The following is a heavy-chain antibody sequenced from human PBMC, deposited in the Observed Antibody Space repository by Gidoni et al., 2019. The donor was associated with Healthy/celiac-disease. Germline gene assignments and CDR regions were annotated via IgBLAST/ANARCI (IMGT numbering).Heavy chain of an antibody. CDR2: ISGSGGST. CDR3: AKGAGYYGSGSYYPYNP. D-gene: IGHD3-10*01. V-gene: IGHV3-23*01. J-gene: IGHJ5*02. Sequence: EVQLFESGGGLVPPGGSLRLSCAASGFTFSSYAMSWVRQAPGKGLEWVSAISGSGGSTYYADSVKGRFTISRDNSKNTLYLQMNSLRAEDTAVYYCAKGAGYYGSGSYYPYNPWGQGTLVTVSS. CDR1: GFTFSSYA.